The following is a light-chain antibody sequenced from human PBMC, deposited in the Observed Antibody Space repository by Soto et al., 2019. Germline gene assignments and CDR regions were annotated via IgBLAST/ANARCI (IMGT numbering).Light chain of an antibody. V-gene: IGKV1-5*03. Sequence: DIQMTQSPSILSTSVGDRVTITCRASQSVSGWLAWYQQKPGKAPKLLIYRASSLRSGVPSRFSGSASGTEFTLTISGLQLDDFATYYCQQYDRYPLTFGGGTKVEI. J-gene: IGKJ4*01. CDR3: QQYDRYPLT. CDR2: RAS. CDR1: QSVSGW.